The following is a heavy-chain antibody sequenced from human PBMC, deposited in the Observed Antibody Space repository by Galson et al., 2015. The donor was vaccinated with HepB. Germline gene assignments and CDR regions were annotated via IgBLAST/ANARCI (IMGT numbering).Heavy chain of an antibody. CDR3: ARGEVVVIIHDAFDI. J-gene: IGHJ3*02. Sequence: SLRLSCAASGFTFSSYSMNWVRQAPGKGLEWVSYISSSSSTIYYADSVKGRFTISRDNAKNSLYLQMNSLRAEDTAVYYCARGEVVVIIHDAFDIWGQGTMVTVSS. V-gene: IGHV3-48*01. D-gene: IGHD3-22*01. CDR2: ISSSSSTI. CDR1: GFTFSSYS.